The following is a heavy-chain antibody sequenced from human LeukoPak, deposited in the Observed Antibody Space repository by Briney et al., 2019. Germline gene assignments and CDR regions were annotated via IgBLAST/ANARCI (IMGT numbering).Heavy chain of an antibody. CDR3: AREGPRGNSQFDY. Sequence: GGSLRLSCEASGFTFSNYGMNWVRQAPGKGLEWVALIWYYGSNKYYTDSVKGRLTISRDNSKDTLFLQMNSLRVEDTAVYYCAREGPRGNSQFDYWGQGTLVTVSS. D-gene: IGHD2/OR15-2a*01. CDR1: GFTFSNYG. CDR2: IWYYGSNK. V-gene: IGHV3-33*01. J-gene: IGHJ4*02.